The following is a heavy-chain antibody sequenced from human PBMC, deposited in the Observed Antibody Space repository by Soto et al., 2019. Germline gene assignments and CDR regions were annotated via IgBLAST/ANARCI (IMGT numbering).Heavy chain of an antibody. CDR2: VDPRDSYT. J-gene: IGHJ5*02. Sequence: PVESLTISCTGFGYSFTTFWIIWVLQVPGKGLEWMGTVDPRDSYTNYSPTFQGHVTISADKSIATAYLHWGSLQASDTAMYFCARIYCTSADCDSWLDPWGQGTMVTVSS. CDR3: ARIYCTSADCDSWLDP. V-gene: IGHV5-10-1*01. CDR1: GYSFTTFW. D-gene: IGHD2-8*02.